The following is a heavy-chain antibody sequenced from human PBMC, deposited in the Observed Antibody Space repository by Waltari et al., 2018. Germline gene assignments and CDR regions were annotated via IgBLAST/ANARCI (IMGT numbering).Heavy chain of an antibody. CDR3: ARVARKTYSSPVPGRDYYYGMDV. CDR2: INSDGSDT. Sequence: EEQLVESGGGLIQPGESLRVSCAVSGFTFSRYWMNWVRQAHGKGLVWVARINSDGSDTSYADSVKGRFTISRDNAKNTVYLQMKSLRAEDTAVYYCARVARKTYSSPVPGRDYYYGMDVWGLGTTVTVSS. J-gene: IGHJ6*02. CDR1: GFTFSRYW. V-gene: IGHV3-74*01. D-gene: IGHD6-13*01.